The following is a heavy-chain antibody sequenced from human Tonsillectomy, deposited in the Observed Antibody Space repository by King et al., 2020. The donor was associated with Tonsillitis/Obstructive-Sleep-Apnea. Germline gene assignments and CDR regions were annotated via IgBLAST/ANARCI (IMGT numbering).Heavy chain of an antibody. V-gene: IGHV4-34*01. CDR2: INHSGST. J-gene: IGHJ6*03. CDR3: ARGYCSSTSCYPYYYYMDV. D-gene: IGHD2-2*01. CDR1: GGSFMGYY. Sequence: HVQLQQWGAGLLKPSETLSLTCAVYGGSFMGYYWSRIRQPPGKGLEWIGEINHSGSTNYNPSLKSRVTISVDTSKNQFSLKLSSVTAADTAVYYCARGYCSSTSCYPYYYYMDVWGKGTTVTVSS.